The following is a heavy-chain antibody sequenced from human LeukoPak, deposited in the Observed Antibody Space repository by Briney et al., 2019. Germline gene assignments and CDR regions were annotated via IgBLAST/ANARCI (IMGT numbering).Heavy chain of an antibody. CDR3: ARDGVVVVAATRIPVGWFDP. CDR1: GYTFTGYY. CDR2: INPNSGGT. Sequence: ASVKVSCKASGYTFTGYYMHWVRQAPGQGLEWMGWINPNSGGTNYAQKFQGRVTMTRDTSISTAYMGLSRLRSDDTAVYYCARDGVVVVAATRIPVGWFDPWGQGTLVTVSS. J-gene: IGHJ5*02. D-gene: IGHD2-15*01. V-gene: IGHV1-2*02.